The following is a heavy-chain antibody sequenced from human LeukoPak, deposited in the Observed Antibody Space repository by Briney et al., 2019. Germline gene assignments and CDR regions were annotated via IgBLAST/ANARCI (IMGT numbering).Heavy chain of an antibody. D-gene: IGHD5-18*01. CDR3: ARSGYSSGYVAYFDY. CDR2: MNPNSGNT. CDR1: GYTFTSYD. V-gene: IGHV1-8*01. J-gene: IGHJ4*02. Sequence: ASVKVSCKASGYTFTSYDINWVRPATGQGLEWMGWMNPNSGNTGYAQKFQGRVTMTRNTSISTAYMELSSLRSEDTAVYYCARSGYSSGYVAYFDYWGQGTLVTVSS.